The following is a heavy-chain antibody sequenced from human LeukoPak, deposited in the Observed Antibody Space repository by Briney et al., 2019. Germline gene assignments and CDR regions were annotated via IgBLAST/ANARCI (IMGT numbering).Heavy chain of an antibody. CDR3: ARFRIAVADAYYYYYMDV. V-gene: IGHV4-34*01. D-gene: IGHD6-19*01. Sequence: SETLSLTCAVYGGSFSGYYWSWIRQPPGKGLEWIGEINHSGSTNYNPSLKNRVTISVDTSKNQFSLKLSSVTAAGTAVYYCARFRIAVADAYYYYYMDVWGKGTTVTVSS. CDR1: GGSFSGYY. CDR2: INHSGST. J-gene: IGHJ6*03.